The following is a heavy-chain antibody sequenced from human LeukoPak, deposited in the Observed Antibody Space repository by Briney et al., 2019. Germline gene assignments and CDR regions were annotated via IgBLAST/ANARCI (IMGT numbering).Heavy chain of an antibody. V-gene: IGHV3-7*01. CDR1: EFIFSGDW. Sequence: GGSLRLSCAASEFIFSGDWMNWVRRAPGKGLEWGANIKQDGSEKQYVDSVRGRFTISIDNAKNSLFLQMNSLRVEDTAVYYCARDGFVGAADYWGQGTLVTVSS. D-gene: IGHD6-13*01. CDR3: ARDGFVGAADY. J-gene: IGHJ4*02. CDR2: IKQDGSEK.